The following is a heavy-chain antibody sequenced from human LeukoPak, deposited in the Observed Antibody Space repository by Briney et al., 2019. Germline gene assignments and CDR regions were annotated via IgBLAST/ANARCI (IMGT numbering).Heavy chain of an antibody. V-gene: IGHV3-30*04. CDR1: GFTFSSNA. Sequence: PGGSLRLSCAASGFTFSSNALHWVRQAPGKGLEWVAVISYDGSNKYYADSVKGRFTISRDNSKNTLYLQMNSLRVEDTAVYYCARDLGDFYYISLDFDYRGQGALVTVSS. CDR3: ARDLGDFYYISLDFDY. J-gene: IGHJ4*02. CDR2: ISYDGSNK. D-gene: IGHD3-9*01.